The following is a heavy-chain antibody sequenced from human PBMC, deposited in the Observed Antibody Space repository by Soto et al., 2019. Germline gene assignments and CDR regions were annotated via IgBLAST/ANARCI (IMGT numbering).Heavy chain of an antibody. J-gene: IGHJ4*02. V-gene: IGHV4-4*02. CDR3: ASSYSSSSFVDY. D-gene: IGHD6-6*01. CDR1: GGSISSSNW. Sequence: SETLSLTCAVSGGSISSSNWWSWVRQPPGKGLEWIGEIYHSGSTNYNPSLKSRVTISVDKSKNQFSLKLSSVTAADTAVYYCASSYSSSSFVDYWGQGTLVTVSS. CDR2: IYHSGST.